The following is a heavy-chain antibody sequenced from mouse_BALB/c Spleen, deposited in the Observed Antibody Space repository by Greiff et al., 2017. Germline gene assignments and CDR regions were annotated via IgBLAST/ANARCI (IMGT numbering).Heavy chain of an antibody. V-gene: IGHV5-6-4*01. D-gene: IGHD1-1*01. CDR2: ISSGGSYT. CDR1: GFTFSSYT. CDR3: TRDSTVVDYAMDY. J-gene: IGHJ4*01. Sequence: DVMLVESGGGLVKPGGSLKLSCAASGFTFSSYTMSWVRQTPEKRLEWVATISSGGSYTYYPDSVKGRFTISRDNAKNTLYLQMSSLKSEDTAMYYCTRDSTVVDYAMDYWGQGTSVTVSS.